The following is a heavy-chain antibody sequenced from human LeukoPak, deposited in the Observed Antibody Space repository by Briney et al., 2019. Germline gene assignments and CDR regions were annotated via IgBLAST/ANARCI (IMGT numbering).Heavy chain of an antibody. CDR1: GVSISGYY. Sequence: SETLSLTCTVSGVSISGYYWSWIRQPPGKGLEWIGFVYYTGDTNYNPSLKSRVSISGDTSKNQFSLRLSSVTAADTAVYYCARGNSGAFDIWGQGTMVTVSS. CDR2: VYYTGDT. D-gene: IGHD1-7*01. V-gene: IGHV4-59*01. CDR3: ARGNSGAFDI. J-gene: IGHJ3*02.